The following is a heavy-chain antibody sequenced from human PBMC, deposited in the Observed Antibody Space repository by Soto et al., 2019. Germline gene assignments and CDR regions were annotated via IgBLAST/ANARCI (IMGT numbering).Heavy chain of an antibody. CDR3: ARDITPPDY. CDR1: GYTFTSYG. Sequence: QVQLVQSGAEVKKPGASVKVSCKASGYTFTSYGISWVRQAPVQGLEWMGWISAYNGNTNYAQKLQDRVTKTTDTSTSRAYMELRRLRSDDTALYYCARDITPPDYWGQGTLVTVSS. V-gene: IGHV1-18*01. J-gene: IGHJ4*02. CDR2: ISAYNGNT.